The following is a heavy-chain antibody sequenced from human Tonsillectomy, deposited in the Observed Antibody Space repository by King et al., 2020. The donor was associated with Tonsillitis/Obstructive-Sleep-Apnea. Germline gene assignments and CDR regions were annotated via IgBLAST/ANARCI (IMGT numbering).Heavy chain of an antibody. V-gene: IGHV3-30*18. J-gene: IGHJ4*02. CDR1: GFTLSSSG. Sequence: VQLVESGGGVVQPGRSLRLSCAASGFTLSSSGIHWVRHGPGKGLEWVAVISSDGKNKYYADSVKGRFTISKDNSKNTLYLQMNSLRTEDTAVYYCAKDRSYSWSFDYWGQGTLVTVSS. D-gene: IGHD6-13*01. CDR3: AKDRSYSWSFDY. CDR2: ISSDGKNK.